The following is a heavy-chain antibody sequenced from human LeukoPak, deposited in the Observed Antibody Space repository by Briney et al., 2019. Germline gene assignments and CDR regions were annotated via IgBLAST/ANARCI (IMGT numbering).Heavy chain of an antibody. J-gene: IGHJ4*02. Sequence: VASVKVSCKVSGYTFTELSMHWVRQAPGKGLEWMGGFDPEDGETIYAQKFQSRVTMTEDTSTDTAYMELSSLRSEDTAVYYCATGVGATTLDYWGQGTLVTVSS. CDR3: ATGVGATTLDY. V-gene: IGHV1-24*01. D-gene: IGHD1-26*01. CDR1: GYTFTELS. CDR2: FDPEDGET.